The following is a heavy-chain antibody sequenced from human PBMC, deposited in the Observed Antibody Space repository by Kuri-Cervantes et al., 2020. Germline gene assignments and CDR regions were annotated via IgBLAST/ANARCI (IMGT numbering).Heavy chain of an antibody. CDR2: ITTSSSTI. J-gene: IGHJ5*02. V-gene: IGHV3-48*01. CDR3: AKDHGGWFGRGYWFDP. Sequence: GESLKISCAASGFTFDDYAMHWVRQAPGKGLEWISYITTSSSTIHYADSVKGRFTISRDNAKNSVYLQMNSLRAEDTAVYYCAKDHGGWFGRGYWFDPWGQGTLVTVSS. CDR1: GFTFDDYA. D-gene: IGHD3-10*01.